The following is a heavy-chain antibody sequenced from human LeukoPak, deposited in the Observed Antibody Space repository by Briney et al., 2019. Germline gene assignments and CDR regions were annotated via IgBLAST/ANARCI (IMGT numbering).Heavy chain of an antibody. Sequence: GGSLRLSCAASGFTFSNYAMNWVRQAPGKGLEWVSLISGSTGSTYYADSVKGRFSISRDNSKNTVYLQMNSLRAEDTAVYYCARGDDTSGYFYCYFDYWGQGTLVTVSS. CDR1: GFTFSNYA. CDR3: ARGDDTSGYFYCYFDY. CDR2: ISGSTGST. J-gene: IGHJ4*02. V-gene: IGHV3-23*01. D-gene: IGHD3-22*01.